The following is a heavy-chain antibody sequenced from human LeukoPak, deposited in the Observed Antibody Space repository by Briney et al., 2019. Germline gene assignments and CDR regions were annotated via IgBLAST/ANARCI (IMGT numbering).Heavy chain of an antibody. D-gene: IGHD3-22*01. J-gene: IGHJ6*02. Sequence: PGGSLRLSCAASGFTFSSYGMPWVRQAPGKGLEWVAVISYDGSNKYYADSVKGRFTISRDNSKNTLYLQMNSLRAEDTAVYYCAKAYYYDSSGYLYGMDVWGQGTTVTVSS. CDR2: ISYDGSNK. CDR3: AKAYYYDSSGYLYGMDV. V-gene: IGHV3-30*18. CDR1: GFTFSSYG.